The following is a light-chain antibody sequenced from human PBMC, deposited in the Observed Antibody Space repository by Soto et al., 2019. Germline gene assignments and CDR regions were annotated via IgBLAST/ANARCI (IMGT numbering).Light chain of an antibody. V-gene: IGKV1-5*01. CDR3: QQYNSYAWT. CDR1: QSISSW. Sequence: DIPMTQSPSTLSASVGDRVTTTCRASQSISSWLAWYQQKPGKAPKLLIYDASSLESGVSSRFSGSGSGTEFTLTLSSLQPDDFAPYYCQQYNSYAWTLGQGTKVEIK. J-gene: IGKJ1*01. CDR2: DAS.